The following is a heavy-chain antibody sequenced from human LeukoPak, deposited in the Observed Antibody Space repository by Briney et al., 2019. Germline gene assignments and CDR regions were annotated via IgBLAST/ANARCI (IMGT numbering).Heavy chain of an antibody. Sequence: GESLKISCQGSGYTFTSYWIAWVRQMPGEGLEWMGIIYPGDSDTRYSPSFQGQVTISADKSISTAYLQWSSLKASDTAMYYCARRDSSGWYYFDYWGQGTLVTVSS. D-gene: IGHD6-19*01. V-gene: IGHV5-51*01. J-gene: IGHJ4*02. CDR3: ARRDSSGWYYFDY. CDR2: IYPGDSDT. CDR1: GYTFTSYW.